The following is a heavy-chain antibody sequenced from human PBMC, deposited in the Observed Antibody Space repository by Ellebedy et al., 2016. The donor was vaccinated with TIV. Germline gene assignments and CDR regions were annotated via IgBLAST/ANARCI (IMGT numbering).Heavy chain of an antibody. J-gene: IGHJ6*02. D-gene: IGHD2-15*01. CDR1: RFTFSSYS. V-gene: IGHV3-21*01. CDR2: ISSSSSYI. CDR3: AEDPGYYYYGMDV. Sequence: GGSLRLSCAASRFTFSSYSMNWVRQAPGKGLEWVSSISSSSSYIDYADSVKGRFTISRDNAKNSLYRQMNSLRAEDTAVYYCAEDPGYYYYGMDVWGQGTTVTVSS.